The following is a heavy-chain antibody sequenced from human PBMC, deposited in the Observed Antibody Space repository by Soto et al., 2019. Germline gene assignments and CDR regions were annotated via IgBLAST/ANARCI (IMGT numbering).Heavy chain of an antibody. CDR3: AKAMIAVGGVLDAFDV. J-gene: IGHJ3*01. CDR2: IDGTFNTT. Sequence: EVQLLESGGGLVQPGGSLRLSCAASGISFSTFAMSWVRPAPGKGLEWVSAIDGTFNTTHYADSVKGRFTLSKDKAKNMLYLQMNSLRAEDTAVYYCAKAMIAVGGVLDAFDVWGQGTMVTVSP. D-gene: IGHD3-16*01. V-gene: IGHV3-23*05. CDR1: GISFSTFA.